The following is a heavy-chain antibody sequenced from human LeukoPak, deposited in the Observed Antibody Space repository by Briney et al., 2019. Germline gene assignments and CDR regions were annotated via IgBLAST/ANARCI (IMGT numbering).Heavy chain of an antibody. D-gene: IGHD3-9*01. CDR2: VNGNGDTT. Sequence: GGSLRLSCSASGFIFTTYTMYWVRQAPGKGLEFVSVVNGNGDTTYYTDSVKGRFTISRDNSKNTSYLQMSSLRAEDTAVYYCVGDQVDDTGYLRWGQGTRVTVSA. J-gene: IGHJ4*02. CDR1: GFIFTTYT. CDR3: VGDQVDDTGYLR. V-gene: IGHV3-64D*06.